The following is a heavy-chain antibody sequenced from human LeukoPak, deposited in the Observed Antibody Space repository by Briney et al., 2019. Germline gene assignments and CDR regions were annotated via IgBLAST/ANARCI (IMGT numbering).Heavy chain of an antibody. CDR2: IYTSAST. CDR1: GGSISSGSYY. CDR3: ARGRESSSWFDP. Sequence: KSSETLSLTCTVSGGSISSGSYYWSWIRQPAGKGLEYIGRIYTSASTNYNPSLKSRVTISVDTSKNHFSLKLSPVTAADTAVYYCARGRESSSWFDPWGQGTLVTVSS. D-gene: IGHD3-10*01. J-gene: IGHJ5*02. V-gene: IGHV4-61*02.